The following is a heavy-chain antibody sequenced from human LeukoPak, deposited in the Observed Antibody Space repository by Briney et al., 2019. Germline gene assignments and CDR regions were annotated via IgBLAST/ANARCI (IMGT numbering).Heavy chain of an antibody. Sequence: GGSLRLSCAASGFTFSSYSMNWVRQAPGKGLEWVSSISSSSSYIYYADSVKGRFTISRDNAKNSLYLQMNSLRAEDTAVYYCASWPYGDYVGIDYWGQGTLVTVSS. V-gene: IGHV3-21*01. D-gene: IGHD4-17*01. CDR1: GFTFSSYS. CDR3: ASWPYGDYVGIDY. J-gene: IGHJ4*02. CDR2: ISSSSSYI.